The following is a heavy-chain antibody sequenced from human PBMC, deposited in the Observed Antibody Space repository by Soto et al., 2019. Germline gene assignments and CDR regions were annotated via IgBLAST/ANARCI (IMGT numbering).Heavy chain of an antibody. CDR1: GFTFSTYW. CDR3: ARGSYCSGGSCYEEVLLDP. V-gene: IGHV3-13*04. CDR2: IGTAGDT. Sequence: GGSLRLSCAASGFTFSTYWMHWVRQAPGKGLEWVSAIGTAGDTYYPGSVKGRFTISRENAKNSLYLQMNSLRAGDTAVYYCARGSYCSGGSCYEEVLLDPWGQGTLVTVSS. J-gene: IGHJ5*02. D-gene: IGHD2-15*01.